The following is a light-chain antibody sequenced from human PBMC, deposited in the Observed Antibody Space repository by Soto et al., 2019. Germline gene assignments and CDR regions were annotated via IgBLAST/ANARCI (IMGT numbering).Light chain of an antibody. CDR3: QPSDSLPIT. Sequence: DIQMTQSPSSLSASVGDRVTITCQASQDITNYLNWYQQKPGKAPRLLVYDGSNLDTGVPSRCIGSGSGTHSSFTISSLHPEDIATYDGQPSDSLPITFGQGTRLEI. J-gene: IGKJ5*01. V-gene: IGKV1-33*01. CDR2: DGS. CDR1: QDITNY.